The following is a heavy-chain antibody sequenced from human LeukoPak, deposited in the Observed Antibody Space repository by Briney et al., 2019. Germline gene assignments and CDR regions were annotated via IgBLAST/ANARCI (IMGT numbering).Heavy chain of an antibody. CDR3: ARVGLWFGELHEN. J-gene: IGHJ4*02. CDR2: IYSGGST. D-gene: IGHD3-10*01. V-gene: IGHV3-66*01. CDR1: GFTVSSNY. Sequence: GGSLRLSCAASGFTVSSNYMSWVRQAPGKGLEWVSVIYSGGSTYYADSVRGRFTISRDNSKNTLYLQMNSLRAEDTAVYYCARVGLWFGELHENWAQGTLVTVSS.